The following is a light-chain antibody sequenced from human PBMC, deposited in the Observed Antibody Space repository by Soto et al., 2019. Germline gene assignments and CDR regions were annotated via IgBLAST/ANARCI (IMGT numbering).Light chain of an antibody. CDR1: SGHSSYI. Sequence: QPVLTQSSSASASLGSSVKLTCTLSSGHSSYIIAWHQQQPGKAPRYLMKLEGSGSYNKGSGVPDRFSGSSSGADRYLTISNLQFEDEADYYCETWDSNTPCVFGTGTKVTVL. CDR3: ETWDSNTPCV. CDR2: LEGSGSY. J-gene: IGLJ1*01. V-gene: IGLV4-60*02.